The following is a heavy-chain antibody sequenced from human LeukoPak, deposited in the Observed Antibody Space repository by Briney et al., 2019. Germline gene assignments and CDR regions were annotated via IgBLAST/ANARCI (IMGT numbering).Heavy chain of an antibody. CDR1: AFTFSSYG. CDR2: TWYVGSNK. Sequence: GRSMSLACAPYAFTFSSYGMHWVRQAAGKGREWVAVTWYVGSNKYYADSVKGRFTISRDNSKNTLYLQMKSLRAEDTAVYYCARGSFWSGYYWYYYYYMDVWGKGTTVTVSS. CDR3: ARGSFWSGYYWYYYYYMDV. J-gene: IGHJ6*03. D-gene: IGHD3-3*01. V-gene: IGHV3-33*01.